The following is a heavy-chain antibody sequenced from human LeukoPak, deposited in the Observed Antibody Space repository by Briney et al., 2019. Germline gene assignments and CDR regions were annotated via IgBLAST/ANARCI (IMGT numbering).Heavy chain of an antibody. Sequence: GGSLRLSCAASGFTFSSYGMHWVRQAPGKGLEWVAFIPSDGSDKYYADSVKGRFTISRDNSKNTLYLQVNSLRAEDTAVYYCARADGHLWPYAHWGQGTLVTVSS. V-gene: IGHV3-30*02. J-gene: IGHJ4*02. CDR3: ARADGHLWPYAH. D-gene: IGHD2-21*01. CDR1: GFTFSSYG. CDR2: IPSDGSDK.